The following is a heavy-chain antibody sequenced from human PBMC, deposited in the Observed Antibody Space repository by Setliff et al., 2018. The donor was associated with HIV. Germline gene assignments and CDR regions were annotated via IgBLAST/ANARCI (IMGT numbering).Heavy chain of an antibody. CDR1: GGSISNDE. D-gene: IGHD3-22*01. CDR3: ARSRTSSGYYGVTGYGMDV. J-gene: IGHJ6*02. V-gene: IGHV4-59*01. CDR2: IYYSGST. Sequence: PSETLSLTCTVSGGSISNDEGSWIRQPPGKGLEWIGYIYYSGSTNYNPSLKSRVTISVATSKNQFSLKLNSVTTADTAVYYCARSRTSSGYYGVTGYGMDVWGQGTTVTVSS.